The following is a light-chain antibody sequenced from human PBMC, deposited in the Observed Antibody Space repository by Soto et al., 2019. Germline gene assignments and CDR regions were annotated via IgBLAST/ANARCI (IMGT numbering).Light chain of an antibody. Sequence: DIQLTQSPSFLSASVGDKVTITCRASQAISSSLAWYQQNPGKAPKLLIYAPSTLQSGVPSRFSRSGSAREFTLTTSSLQTEDFATYYCQQLNSYPLTFGGGAKVEI. CDR1: QAISSS. V-gene: IGKV1-9*01. J-gene: IGKJ4*01. CDR3: QQLNSYPLT. CDR2: APS.